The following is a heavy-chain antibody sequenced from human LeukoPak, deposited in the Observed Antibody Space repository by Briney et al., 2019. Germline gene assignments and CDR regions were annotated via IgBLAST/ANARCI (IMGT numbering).Heavy chain of an antibody. CDR2: IRYDGSNK. CDR1: GFTVSSNS. Sequence: GGSLRLSCTVSGFTVSSNSMSWVRQAPGKGLEWVAFIRYDGSNKYYADSVKGRFTISRDNSKNTLYLQMNSLRAEDTAVYYCASTIAAAGTDFDYWGQGTLVTVSS. CDR3: ASTIAAAGTDFDY. J-gene: IGHJ4*02. D-gene: IGHD6-13*01. V-gene: IGHV3-30*02.